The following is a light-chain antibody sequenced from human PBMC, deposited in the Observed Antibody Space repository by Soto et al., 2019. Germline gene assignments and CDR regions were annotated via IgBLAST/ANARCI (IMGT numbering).Light chain of an antibody. CDR1: SSDVGGYNS. J-gene: IGLJ3*02. CDR3: CSYAGTYTWV. V-gene: IGLV2-11*01. Sequence: QSALTQPRSLSGSPGQSVTISCAGSSSDVGGYNSVSWYQQHPGKAPKVIIYDVNKRPSGVPDRFSGSKSGTLASLTISGLQAEDEADYYCCSYAGTYTWVFGGGTQLTVL. CDR2: DVN.